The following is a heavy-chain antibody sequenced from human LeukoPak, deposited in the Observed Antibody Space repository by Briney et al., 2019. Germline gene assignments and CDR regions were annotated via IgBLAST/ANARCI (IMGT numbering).Heavy chain of an antibody. CDR1: GFTFSSYG. CDR3: ARDNPMRSSSY. V-gene: IGHV3-30*02. J-gene: IGHJ4*02. CDR2: IRYDGSNK. D-gene: IGHD6-13*01. Sequence: GGSLRLSCAASGFTFSSYGMHWVRQAPGKGLEWVAFIRYDGSNKYYADSVKGRFTISRDNSKNTLYLQMNSLRAEDTAVYYCARDNPMRSSSYWGQGTLVTVSS.